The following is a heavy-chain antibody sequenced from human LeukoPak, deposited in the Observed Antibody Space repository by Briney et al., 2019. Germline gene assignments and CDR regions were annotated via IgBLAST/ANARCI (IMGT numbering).Heavy chain of an antibody. CDR2: IYYSGST. J-gene: IGHJ6*03. CDR3: ARVTSGGKLYYYYYYMDV. CDR1: GGSISSYY. Sequence: SETLSLTCTVSGGSISSYYWSWIRQPPGKGLEWIGYIYYSGSTNYNPSLKSRVTISVDTSKNQFSLKLSSVTAADTAVYYCARVTSGGKLYYYYYYMDVWGKGTTVTVSS. V-gene: IGHV4-59*01. D-gene: IGHD2-15*01.